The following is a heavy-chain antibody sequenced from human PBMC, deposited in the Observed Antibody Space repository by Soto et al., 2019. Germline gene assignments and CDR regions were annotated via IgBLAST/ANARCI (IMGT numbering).Heavy chain of an antibody. Sequence: LRLSCAASGFTFSSYSMNWVRQAPGKGLEWVSSIGTSSSYIYYADSVKGRFTISRDNAKNSLYLQMNSLRAEDTAVYYCASPGWFDPWGQGTLVTVSS. J-gene: IGHJ5*02. V-gene: IGHV3-21*03. CDR1: GFTFSSYS. CDR2: IGTSSSYI. CDR3: ASPGWFDP.